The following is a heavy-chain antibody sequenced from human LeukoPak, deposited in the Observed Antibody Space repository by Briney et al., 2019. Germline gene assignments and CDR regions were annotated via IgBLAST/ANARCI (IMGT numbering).Heavy chain of an antibody. V-gene: IGHV4-4*07. CDR1: GGSISSFY. CDR2: IYSSGST. D-gene: IGHD6-13*01. J-gene: IGHJ5*02. Sequence: SETLSLTCTVSGGSISSFYWSWIRQPAGKGLEWIGRIYSSGSTNYNPSLKSRITTSVDTSKNHFSLKLSSVTAADTAVYYCARVLSWYSGWFDPWGQGTLVTVSS. CDR3: ARVLSWYSGWFDP.